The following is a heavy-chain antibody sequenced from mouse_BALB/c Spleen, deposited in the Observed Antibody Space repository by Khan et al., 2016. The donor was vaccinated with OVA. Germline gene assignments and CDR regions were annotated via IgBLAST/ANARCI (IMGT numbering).Heavy chain of an antibody. CDR2: INPRSGYT. V-gene: IGHV1-4*01. J-gene: IGHJ4*01. Sequence: VQLKQSGAELARPGASVKMSCKASGYTFTSHTMHWVKQRPGQGLEWIGYINPRSGYTNYNQKFNDKATLTADKSSRTAYMQLSSLTSEDSAVYYCARRTTEDAMDYWGQGTSVTVSS. D-gene: IGHD2-14*01. CDR3: ARRTTEDAMDY. CDR1: GYTFTSHT.